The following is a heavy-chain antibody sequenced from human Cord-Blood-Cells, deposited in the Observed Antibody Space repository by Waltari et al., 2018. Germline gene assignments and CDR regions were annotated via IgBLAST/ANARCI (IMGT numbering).Heavy chain of an antibody. J-gene: IGHJ3*02. CDR2: IYYSGST. V-gene: IGHV4-59*08. Sequence: QVQLQESGPGLVKPSETLSLTCTVSGGSISSYYWSWIRQPPGKGLEWIGYIYYSGSTNYNPSLKSRVTISVDTSKNQFSLKLSSVIAADTAVYYCARHYCSGGSCFDIWGQGTMVTVSS. D-gene: IGHD2-15*01. CDR3: ARHYCSGGSCFDI. CDR1: GGSISSYY.